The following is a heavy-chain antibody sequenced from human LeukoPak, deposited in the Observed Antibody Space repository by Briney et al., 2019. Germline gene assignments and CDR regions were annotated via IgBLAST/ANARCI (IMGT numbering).Heavy chain of an antibody. CDR1: GFTFNTYG. D-gene: IGHD3-10*01. CDR2: IRYDESDK. V-gene: IGHV3-30*02. CDR3: AKAGYSGNYYNALDY. Sequence: QPGGSLRLSCAASGFTFNTYGMHWVRQAPGKGLEWVAFIRYDESDKYYADSVKGRFTVSRDNSKNTLFLQMNSLRPEDTALYYCAKAGYSGNYYNALDYWGQGTLVTVSS. J-gene: IGHJ4*02.